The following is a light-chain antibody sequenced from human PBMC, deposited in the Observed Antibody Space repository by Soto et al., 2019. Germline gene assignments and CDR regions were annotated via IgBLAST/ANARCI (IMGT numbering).Light chain of an antibody. V-gene: IGKV3-20*01. Sequence: ELVLTQSPVTLSLSPGERATLSCRASEIVTSSYLAWYQQKPGQPPRLLIYGASDRAAGIPDRFSGSGSGTDSTLTISRLEPADFAVYYCQQYDTSLWAYTFGQGTKLEIK. CDR2: GAS. CDR1: EIVTSSY. CDR3: QQYDTSLWAYT. J-gene: IGKJ2*01.